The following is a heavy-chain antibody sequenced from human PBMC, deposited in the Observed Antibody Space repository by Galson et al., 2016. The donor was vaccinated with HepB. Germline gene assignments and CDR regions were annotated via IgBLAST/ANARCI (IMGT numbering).Heavy chain of an antibody. CDR1: GLSLNTRGAA. CDR2: IYWDDDK. Sequence: PALVKPTQTLTLTCTLSGLSLNTRGAAVGWIRQPPGKSLEWLALIYWDDDKRYTPSLESRLTIIKDISKNQVVLTLTDMDPVDTATSYCGHQEGVRDFDYWGQGTLGTFSS. J-gene: IGHJ4*02. CDR3: GHQEGVRDFDY. D-gene: IGHD2-8*01. V-gene: IGHV2-5*02.